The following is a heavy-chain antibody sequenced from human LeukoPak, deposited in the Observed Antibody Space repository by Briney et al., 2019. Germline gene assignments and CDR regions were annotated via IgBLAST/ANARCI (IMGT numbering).Heavy chain of an antibody. J-gene: IGHJ4*02. D-gene: IGHD4-17*01. CDR1: GFTFSNAW. V-gene: IGHV3-15*01. CDR3: ARAGDYHSTGDY. CDR2: IKSKTDGGTT. Sequence: GGSLRLSCAASGFTFSNAWMSWVRQAPGKGREWVGRIKSKTDGGTTDYAAPVKGRFTISRDDSKNTLYLQMNSLRTEDTAVYSCARAGDYHSTGDYWGQGVLVTVSS.